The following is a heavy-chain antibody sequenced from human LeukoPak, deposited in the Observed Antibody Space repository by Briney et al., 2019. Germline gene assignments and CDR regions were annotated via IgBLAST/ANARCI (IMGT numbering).Heavy chain of an antibody. CDR2: IDYSGSS. CDR1: GGSISSGGYY. J-gene: IGHJ4*02. D-gene: IGHD5-24*01. V-gene: IGHV4-31*03. Sequence: ASETLSLTCTVSGGSISSGGYYWSWLRQHPGKGLEWFVYIDYSGSSYYNPSLRSRVSISVDTSKNQFSLKLSTVTAADTAVYYCARGVMATIERPFDYWGQGALVTVSS. CDR3: ARGVMATIERPFDY.